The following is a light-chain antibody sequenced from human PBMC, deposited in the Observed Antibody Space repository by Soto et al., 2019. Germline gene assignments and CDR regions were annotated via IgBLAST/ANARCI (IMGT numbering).Light chain of an antibody. J-gene: IGLJ1*01. V-gene: IGLV2-18*01. CDR3: SLYTSENTYV. Sequence: ALTQPPSVSGSPGQSVTISCTGTSTDFVSYNRVSWYQQPPGTAPKLIIYEASNRPSGVPDRFSGSKSGNTASLTISGLQAADEADYYCSLYTSENTYVFGTGTKVTVL. CDR2: EAS. CDR1: STDFVSYNR.